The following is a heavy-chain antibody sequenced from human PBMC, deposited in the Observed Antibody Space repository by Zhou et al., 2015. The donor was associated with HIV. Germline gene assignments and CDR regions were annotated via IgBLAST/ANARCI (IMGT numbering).Heavy chain of an antibody. CDR1: GYTFTGYY. CDR3: ARGEHIVVVPTWGWFDP. D-gene: IGHD2-2*01. V-gene: IGHV1-2*02. J-gene: IGHJ5*02. CDR2: INPNSGGT. Sequence: QVQLVQSGAEVKKPGASVKVSCKASGYTFTGYYMHWVRQAPGQGLEWMGWINPNSGGTNYAQKFQGRVTMTRDTSISTAYMELSRLRSDDTAVYYCARGEHIVVVPTWGWFDPWGQGTLVTVSS.